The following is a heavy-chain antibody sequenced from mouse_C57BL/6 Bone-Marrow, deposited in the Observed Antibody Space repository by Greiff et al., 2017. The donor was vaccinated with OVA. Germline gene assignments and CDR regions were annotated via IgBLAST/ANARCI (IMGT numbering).Heavy chain of an antibody. J-gene: IGHJ3*01. CDR1: GYTFTDYN. CDR3: ARQGLLRFAY. CDR2: INPNNGGT. V-gene: IGHV1-18*01. Sequence: EVQLQQSGPELVKPGASVKIPCKASGYTFTDYNMDWVKQSHGKSLEWIGDINPNNGGTIYNQKFKGKATLTVDKSSSSAYMELRSLSSEDTAVYYCARQGLLRFAYWGQGTLVTVSA. D-gene: IGHD2-3*01.